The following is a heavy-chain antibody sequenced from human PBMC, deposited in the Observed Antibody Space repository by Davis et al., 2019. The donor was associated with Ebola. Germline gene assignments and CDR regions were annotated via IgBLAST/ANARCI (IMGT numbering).Heavy chain of an antibody. J-gene: IGHJ4*02. V-gene: IGHV4-59*01. CDR3: ARGHAAAGTV. D-gene: IGHD6-13*01. Sequence: PSETLSLTCSVSGGSISNYYWSWIRQPPGKGLEWIGYIYYSGSTNYNPSLKSRVTISVDTSKNQFSLKLSSVTAADTAVYYCARGHAAAGTVWGQGTLVTVSS. CDR2: IYYSGST. CDR1: GGSISNYY.